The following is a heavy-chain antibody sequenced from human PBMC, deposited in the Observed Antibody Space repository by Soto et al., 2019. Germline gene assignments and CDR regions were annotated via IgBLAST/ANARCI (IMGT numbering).Heavy chain of an antibody. V-gene: IGHV1-18*01. J-gene: IGHJ4*02. Sequence: ASVKVSCKASGYTFTSYGISWVRQAPGQGLEWMGWISAYNGNTNYAQKLQGGVTMTTDTSTSTAYMELRSLRSDDTAVYYCAREPYYDILTGYPRFDYWGQGTLVTVSS. CDR1: GYTFTSYG. D-gene: IGHD3-9*01. CDR3: AREPYYDILTGYPRFDY. CDR2: ISAYNGNT.